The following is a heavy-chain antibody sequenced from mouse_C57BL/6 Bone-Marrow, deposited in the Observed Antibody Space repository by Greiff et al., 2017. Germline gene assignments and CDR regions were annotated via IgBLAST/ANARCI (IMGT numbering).Heavy chain of an antibody. J-gene: IGHJ3*01. D-gene: IGHD4-1*02. CDR1: GYTFTSYW. CDR3: AGTTDSWFAY. V-gene: IGHV1-69*01. CDR2: IDPSDSYT. Sequence: VQLQQPGAELVMPGASVKLSCKASGYTFTSYWMHWVKQRPGHGLEWIGEIDPSDSYTNYNQKFKGKSTLTVDKSSSTAYMQLSSLTSEDSSVDFCAGTTDSWFAYWGQGTLVTVSA.